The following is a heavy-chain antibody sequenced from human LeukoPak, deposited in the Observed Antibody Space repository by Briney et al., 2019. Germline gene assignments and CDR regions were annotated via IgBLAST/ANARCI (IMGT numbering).Heavy chain of an antibody. CDR1: GYTFTSYY. CDR3: ARLVGATTGGYYYYYMDV. Sequence: VASVKVSCKASGYTFTSYYMHWVRQAPGQGLEWMGIINPSGSSTSYAQKFQGRVTMTRDMSTSTVYMELSSLRSEDTAVYYCARLVGATTGGYYYYYMDVWGKGTTVTVSS. CDR2: INPSGSST. V-gene: IGHV1-46*01. D-gene: IGHD1-26*01. J-gene: IGHJ6*03.